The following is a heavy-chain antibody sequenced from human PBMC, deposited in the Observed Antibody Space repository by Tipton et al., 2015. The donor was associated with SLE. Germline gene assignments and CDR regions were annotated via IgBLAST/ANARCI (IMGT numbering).Heavy chain of an antibody. CDR3: ARVTGTSDFDY. V-gene: IGHV4-59*11. D-gene: IGHD1-20*01. CDR1: GGSMSYHY. J-gene: IGHJ4*02. Sequence: TLSLTCSVSGGSMSYHYWSWIRQPPGKGLEWIGYIYYTGTTSYNPSLKSRVTISLDKSKNQFSLKMSSVTAADTAVYYCARVTGTSDFDYWGQGTLVTVSS. CDR2: IYYTGTT.